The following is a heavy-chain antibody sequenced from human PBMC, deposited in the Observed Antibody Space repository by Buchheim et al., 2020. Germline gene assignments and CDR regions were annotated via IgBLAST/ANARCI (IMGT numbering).Heavy chain of an antibody. CDR3: ARVGWPSVFDY. Sequence: QVQLVESGGGLVKPGGSLRLSCAASGFTFSDYHMSWIRQAPGKGLDWVSYISSSGITISYADSGKGRFTISRVNAQNCLYFQMNSLRAEDTAVYYCARVGWPSVFDYWGQGTL. J-gene: IGHJ4*02. CDR2: ISSSGITI. CDR1: GFTFSDYH. V-gene: IGHV3-11*01. D-gene: IGHD6-19*01.